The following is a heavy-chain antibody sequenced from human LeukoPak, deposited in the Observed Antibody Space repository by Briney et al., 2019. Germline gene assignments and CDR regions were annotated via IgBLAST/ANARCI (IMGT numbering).Heavy chain of an antibody. V-gene: IGHV4-30-4*01. CDR3: AREDPSSTSLDY. CDR1: GGSISSGDYY. J-gene: IGHJ4*02. CDR2: IYYSGST. D-gene: IGHD2-2*01. Sequence: PSETLSLTCTVSGGSISSGDYYWSWIRQPPGKGLEWIGYIYYSGSTYYNPSLKSRVTISVDTSKNQFSLKLGSVTAADTAVYYCAREDPSSTSLDYWGQGTLVTVSS.